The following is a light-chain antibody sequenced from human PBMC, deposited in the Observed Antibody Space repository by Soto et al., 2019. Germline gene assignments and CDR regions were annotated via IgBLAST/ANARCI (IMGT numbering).Light chain of an antibody. CDR3: MQPLQSWT. Sequence: DIVMTQSPLSLPVNPGEPASISCRSSQSLLHSNGYNYLDWYMQKQGQXSQLXIYLGSNRTSGVPDRFSGSGSGTDFTMKISRVEAEDVGVYYCMQPLQSWTFGQGTKV. CDR2: LGS. V-gene: IGKV2-28*01. CDR1: QSLLHSNGYNY. J-gene: IGKJ1*01.